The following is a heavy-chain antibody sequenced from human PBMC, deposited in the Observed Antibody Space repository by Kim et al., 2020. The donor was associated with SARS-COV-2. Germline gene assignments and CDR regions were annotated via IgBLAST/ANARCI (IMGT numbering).Heavy chain of an antibody. D-gene: IGHD3-9*01. CDR2: ISYDGSNK. J-gene: IGHJ4*02. CDR3: ARGGYDILTGYAYPFDY. CDR1: GFTFSSYA. V-gene: IGHV3-30-3*01. Sequence: GVSLRLSCAASGFTFSSYAMHWVRQAPGKGLEWVAVISYDGSNKYYADSVKGRFTISRDNSKNTLYLQMNSLRAEDTAVYYCARGGYDILTGYAYPFDYWGQGTLVTVSS.